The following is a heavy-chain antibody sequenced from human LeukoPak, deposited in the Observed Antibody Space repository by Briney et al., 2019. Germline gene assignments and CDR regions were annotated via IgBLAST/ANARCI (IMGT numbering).Heavy chain of an antibody. V-gene: IGHV4-34*01. CDR1: GGSFSGYY. Sequence: SETLSLTCAVYGGSFSGYYWSWIRQPPGKGLEWIGEINQSGSTNYNPSLKSRVTISVDTSKNQFSLKLSSVTAADTAVYYCARGSVAAHWGQGTLVTVSS. D-gene: IGHD6-19*01. CDR2: INQSGST. CDR3: ARGSVAAH. J-gene: IGHJ4*02.